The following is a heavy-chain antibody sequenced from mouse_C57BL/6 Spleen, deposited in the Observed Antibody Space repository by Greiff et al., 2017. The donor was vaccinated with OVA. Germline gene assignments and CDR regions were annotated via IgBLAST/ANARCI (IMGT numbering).Heavy chain of an antibody. Sequence: EVQLVESEGGLVQPGSSMKLSCTASGFTFSDYYMAWVRQVPEKGLEWVANINYDGSSTYYLDSLKGRFIISRDNAKNILYLQMSSLKSEDTATYYCARGGTTVVPYFDYWGQGTTLTVSS. J-gene: IGHJ2*01. CDR2: INYDGSST. CDR3: ARGGTTVVPYFDY. D-gene: IGHD1-1*01. V-gene: IGHV5-16*01. CDR1: GFTFSDYY.